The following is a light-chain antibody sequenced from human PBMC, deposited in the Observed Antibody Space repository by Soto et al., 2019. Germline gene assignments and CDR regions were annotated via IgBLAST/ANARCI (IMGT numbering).Light chain of an antibody. CDR1: QSVSSSY. CDR3: QHYGSLVLT. CDR2: GAS. V-gene: IGKV3-20*01. J-gene: IGKJ4*01. Sequence: EIVLTQSPGTLSLSPGERATLSCRASQSVSSSYLAWYQQKPGQAPRLLIYGASSRATGIPDRISGSGSGTDFTLTISGMNPDDFAQYYCQHYGSLVLTLGGGTKVEI.